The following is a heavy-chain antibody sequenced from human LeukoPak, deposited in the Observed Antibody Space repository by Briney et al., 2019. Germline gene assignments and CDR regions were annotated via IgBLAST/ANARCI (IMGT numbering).Heavy chain of an antibody. CDR1: GYTFTSYG. CDR3: ARSPITMVRTGLKYNWFDP. V-gene: IGHV1-69*05. J-gene: IGHJ5*02. D-gene: IGHD3-10*01. Sequence: GASVKVSCKASGYTFTSYGISWVRQAPGQGLEWMGGIIPIFGTANYAQKFQGRVTITTDESTSTAYMELSSLRSEDTAVYYCARSPITMVRTGLKYNWFDPWGQGTLVTVSS. CDR2: IIPIFGTA.